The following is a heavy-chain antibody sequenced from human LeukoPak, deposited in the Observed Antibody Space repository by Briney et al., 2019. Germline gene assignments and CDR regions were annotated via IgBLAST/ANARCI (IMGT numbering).Heavy chain of an antibody. CDR1: GFTVNSNY. Sequence: PGGSLRLSCAASGFTVNSNYMSWVRQAPGKGLEWVSVIYSGGSTYYADSVKGRFTISRDNSKNTLYLQMNSLRAEDTAVYYCAKSHGDYVWGSYPSAFDIWGRGTMVTVSS. V-gene: IGHV3-66*01. CDR3: AKSHGDYVWGSYPSAFDI. D-gene: IGHD3-16*01. J-gene: IGHJ3*02. CDR2: IYSGGST.